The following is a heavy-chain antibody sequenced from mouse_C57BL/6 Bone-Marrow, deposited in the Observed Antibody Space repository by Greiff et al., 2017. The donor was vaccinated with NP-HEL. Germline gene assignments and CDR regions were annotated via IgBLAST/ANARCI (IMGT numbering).Heavy chain of an antibody. CDR3: ARMRAYYGSSYFDY. J-gene: IGHJ2*01. Sequence: QDQLQQPGAELVKPGASVKLSCKASGYTFTSYWMQWVKQRPGQGLEWIGEIDPSDSYTNYNQKFKGKATLTVDTSSSTAYMQLSSLTSEDSAVYYCARMRAYYGSSYFDYWGQGTTLTVSS. CDR2: IDPSDSYT. CDR1: GYTFTSYW. D-gene: IGHD1-1*01. V-gene: IGHV1-50*01.